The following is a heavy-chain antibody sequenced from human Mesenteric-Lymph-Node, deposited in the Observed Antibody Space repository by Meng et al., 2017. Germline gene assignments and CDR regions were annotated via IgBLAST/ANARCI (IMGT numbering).Heavy chain of an antibody. CDR3: ARDTPGLLFDY. Sequence: EVQLVESVGGLVKPGGSLRLSCAASGFTFSSYTMNWVRRAPGKGLEWVSSISSSSNYIYSADSVKGRFTISRDNAKNSLYLQMNSLRAEDTAVYYCARDTPGLLFDYWGQGTLVTVSP. D-gene: IGHD5-18*01. V-gene: IGHV3-21*01. CDR2: ISSSSNYI. J-gene: IGHJ4*02. CDR1: GFTFSSYT.